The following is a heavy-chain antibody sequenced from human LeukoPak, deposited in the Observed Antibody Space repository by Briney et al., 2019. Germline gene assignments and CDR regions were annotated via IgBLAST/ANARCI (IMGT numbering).Heavy chain of an antibody. D-gene: IGHD4-17*01. CDR2: IIPIFGTA. CDR1: GGTFSSYA. CDR3: ARAYGDYVALYYFDY. Sequence: SVKVSCKASGGTFSSYAISWVRQAPGQGLEWMGGIIPIFGTANYAQKFQGRVTITADESTSTAHMELSSLRSEDTAVYYCARAYGDYVALYYFDYWGQGTLVTVSS. V-gene: IGHV1-69*13. J-gene: IGHJ4*02.